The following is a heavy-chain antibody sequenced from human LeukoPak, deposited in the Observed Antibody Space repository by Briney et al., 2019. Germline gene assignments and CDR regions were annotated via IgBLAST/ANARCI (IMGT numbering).Heavy chain of an antibody. J-gene: IGHJ4*02. V-gene: IGHV3-23*01. CDR1: GFTSSTYT. CDR2: IGNNGGGI. Sequence: GGSLRLSRAASGFTSSTYTMYWVRHPPGKRLEWVSIIGNNGGGIHYADSVRGRFTISRDNSKNALYLQMNSLRVEDTAVYYCAIDPNWGTHSWGQGVLVTVSS. D-gene: IGHD7-27*01. CDR3: AIDPNWGTHS.